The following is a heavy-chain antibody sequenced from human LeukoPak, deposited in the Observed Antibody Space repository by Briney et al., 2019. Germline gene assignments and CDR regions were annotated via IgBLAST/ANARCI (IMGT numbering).Heavy chain of an antibody. CDR1: GGSISSGGYY. V-gene: IGHV4-31*03. J-gene: IGHJ3*02. Sequence: SQTLSLTCTVSGGSISSGGYYWSWIRQHPGKGLEWIGHIYYSGSTYYNPSLKSRVTISVDTSKNQFSLKLSSVTAADTAVYYCRSADYDYVWGNGAFDIWGQGTMVTVPS. CDR2: IYYSGST. CDR3: RSADYDYVWGNGAFDI. D-gene: IGHD3-16*01.